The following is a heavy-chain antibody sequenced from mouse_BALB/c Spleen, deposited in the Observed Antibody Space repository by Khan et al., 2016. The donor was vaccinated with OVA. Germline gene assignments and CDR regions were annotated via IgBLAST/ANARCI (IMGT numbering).Heavy chain of an antibody. CDR1: GFSFITYW. CDR3: ARRGLNGIFDY. D-gene: IGHD1-3*01. CDR2: IDPSTGYA. J-gene: IGHJ3*01. Sequence: QVQLKESGAELAKPGASLKMSCTASGFSFITYWINWVNQRPGQGLEWIGYIDPSTGYAEYNHNFTDKATLTADTSSSTAYMQLTSLTSEDAAVYYCARRGLNGIFDYWGQGTLVTVSA. V-gene: IGHV1-7*01.